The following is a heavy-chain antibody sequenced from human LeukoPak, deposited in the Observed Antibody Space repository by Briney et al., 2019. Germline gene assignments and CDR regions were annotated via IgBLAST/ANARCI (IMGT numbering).Heavy chain of an antibody. CDR2: ISAYNGNT. V-gene: IGHV1-18*01. J-gene: IGHJ6*02. CDR3: ATSRRAVIAVAGWDYYYYGMDV. Sequence: GSSVKVSCKASGGTFSSYAISWVRQAPGQGLEWMGWISAYNGNTNYAQKFQGRVTMTEDTSTDTAYMELSSLRSEDTAVYYCATSRRAVIAVAGWDYYYYGMDVWGQGTTVTVSS. D-gene: IGHD6-19*01. CDR1: GGTFSSYA.